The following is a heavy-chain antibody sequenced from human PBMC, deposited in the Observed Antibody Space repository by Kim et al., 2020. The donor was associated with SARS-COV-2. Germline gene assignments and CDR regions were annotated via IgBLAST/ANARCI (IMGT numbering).Heavy chain of an antibody. V-gene: IGHV3-53*01. J-gene: IGHJ4*02. CDR2: IYTGGQT. Sequence: GGSLRLSCAASGFTVSSNYMSWVRQVPGKGLEWVSVIYTGGQTYYTDSVKGRFTISRDNSKNTLFLQMNSLTAEDTAVYYCAISPGGLIEYWGQGTLVTVSS. D-gene: IGHD3-10*01. CDR3: AISPGGLIEY. CDR1: GFTVSSNY.